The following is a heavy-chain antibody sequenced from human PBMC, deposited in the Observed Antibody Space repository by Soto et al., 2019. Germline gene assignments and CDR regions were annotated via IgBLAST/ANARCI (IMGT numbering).Heavy chain of an antibody. CDR3: ASEGVRGMDV. CDR1: GYTFTSYD. J-gene: IGHJ6*02. CDR2: MNPNSGNT. D-gene: IGHD3-16*01. Sequence: QVQLVQSGAEVKKPGASVKVSCKASGYTFTSYDINWVRQATGQGLEWMGWMNPNSGNTGYGQKFQGRVTMTRNTSISTAYMELGSLRSEDPVGDYCASEGVRGMDVWGQGTTVTGSS. V-gene: IGHV1-8*01.